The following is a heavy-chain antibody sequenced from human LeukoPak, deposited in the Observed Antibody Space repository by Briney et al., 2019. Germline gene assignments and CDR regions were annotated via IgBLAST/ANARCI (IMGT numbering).Heavy chain of an antibody. CDR1: GGSFSGYY. V-gene: IGHV4-34*01. D-gene: IGHD6-19*01. CDR2: INHSGST. Sequence: SETLSLTCAVYGGSFSGYYWSWIRQPPGKGLGWIGEINHSGSTNYNPSLKSRVTISVDTSKNQFSLKLSSVTAADTAVYYCARVVKQWLVRGGGYFDYWGQGTLVTVSS. J-gene: IGHJ4*02. CDR3: ARVVKQWLVRGGGYFDY.